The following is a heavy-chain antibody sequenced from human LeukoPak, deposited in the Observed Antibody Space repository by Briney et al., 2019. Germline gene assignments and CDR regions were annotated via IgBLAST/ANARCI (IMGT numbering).Heavy chain of an antibody. J-gene: IGHJ4*02. V-gene: IGHV3-33*06. Sequence: LRHSCAASGFPFSNYVMHWLRQATGEGLEGVAVIRYDGSNNYYAASMKGRFTISRDNSKNTLYLQMTSLTAEDTAVYYCAKDVGSGWYVGSDYWGQGTLVTVYS. D-gene: IGHD6-19*01. CDR2: IRYDGSNN. CDR3: AKDVGSGWYVGSDY. CDR1: GFPFSNYV.